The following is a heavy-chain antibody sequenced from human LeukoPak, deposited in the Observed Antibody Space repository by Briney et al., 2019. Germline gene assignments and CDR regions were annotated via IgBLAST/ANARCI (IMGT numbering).Heavy chain of an antibody. V-gene: IGHV1-2*02. Sequence: ASVKVSCKTSGYTFTGYYMHWVRQAPGQGLEWMGWINPNSGGTNYAQKFQGRITMTRDTSISTAYMELSRLRSDDTAVYDCARFLTGTTRGGGDYWGQGTLVTVSS. CDR2: INPNSGGT. CDR1: GYTFTGYY. D-gene: IGHD1-7*01. CDR3: ARFLTGTTRGGGDY. J-gene: IGHJ4*02.